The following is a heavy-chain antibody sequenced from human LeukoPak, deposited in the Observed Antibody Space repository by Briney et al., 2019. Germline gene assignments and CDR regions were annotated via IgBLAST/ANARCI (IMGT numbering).Heavy chain of an antibody. Sequence: SVKVSCKASGYSFTGYYMHWVLQPPGQGLEWMGWINPNSGGTNYTQKFQGRVTMTRDTSNSTAYMELSRLRSDDPAVYYCARGVTVLLWFGELLSNWFDPWGQGTLVSVSS. D-gene: IGHD3-10*01. J-gene: IGHJ5*02. V-gene: IGHV1-2*02. CDR2: INPNSGGT. CDR3: ARGVTVLLWFGELLSNWFDP. CDR1: GYSFTGYY.